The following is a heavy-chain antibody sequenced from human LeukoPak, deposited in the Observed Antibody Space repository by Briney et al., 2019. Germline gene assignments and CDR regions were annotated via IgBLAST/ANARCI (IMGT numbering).Heavy chain of an antibody. CDR2: IYHSGST. V-gene: IGHV4-4*02. J-gene: IGHJ5*02. D-gene: IGHD5-12*01. CDR3: ARAEGEATIVFPPNWFDP. Sequence: SGTLSLTCAVSGGSISSSNWWSWVRQPPGKGLEWNGEIYHSGSTNYNPSLKSRVTISVDKSKNQFSLKLSSVTAADTAVYYCARAEGEATIVFPPNWFDPWGQGTLVTVSS. CDR1: GGSISSSNW.